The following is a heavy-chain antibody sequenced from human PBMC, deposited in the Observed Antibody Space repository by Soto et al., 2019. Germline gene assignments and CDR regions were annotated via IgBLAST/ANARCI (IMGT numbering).Heavy chain of an antibody. Sequence: QVQLQESGPGLVKPSQTLSLTCTVSGGSISSGGYYWSWIRQHPGKGLEWIGYIYYSGSTYYNPXLESRVTISVXXSXNXXSLKLSSVTAADTAVYYCARVSSKSRVGVGDYVDYWGQGTLVTVSS. J-gene: IGHJ4*02. D-gene: IGHD2-8*01. CDR2: IYYSGST. V-gene: IGHV4-31*03. CDR1: GGSISSGGYY. CDR3: ARVSSKSRVGVGDYVDY.